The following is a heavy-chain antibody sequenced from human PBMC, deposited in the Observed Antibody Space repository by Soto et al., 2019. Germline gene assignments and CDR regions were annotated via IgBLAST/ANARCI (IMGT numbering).Heavy chain of an antibody. J-gene: IGHJ4*02. D-gene: IGHD3-10*01. V-gene: IGHV3-7*01. CDR1: GFTFSSYW. Sequence: QLGGPLRLSCAASGFTFSSYWMSWVRQAPGKGLEWVANIKQDGSEKYYVDSVKGRFTISRDNAKNSLYLQMNSLRAEDTAVYYCARTMARRGTMVRGVIIGFDYWGQGTLVTVSS. CDR2: IKQDGSEK. CDR3: ARTMARRGTMVRGVIIGFDY.